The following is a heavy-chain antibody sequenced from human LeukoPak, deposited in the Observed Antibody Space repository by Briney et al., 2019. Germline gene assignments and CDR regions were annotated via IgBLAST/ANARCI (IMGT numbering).Heavy chain of an antibody. V-gene: IGHV1-69*05. D-gene: IGHD6-13*01. CDR2: IIPIFGTA. J-gene: IGHJ4*02. Sequence: GASVKVSCKASGGTFSSYAISWVRQAPGQGLEWMGGIIPIFGTANYAQKFQGRVTITTDESTSTAYMELSSLRSEDTAVYYCAKDPGYSSSWFLGYFDYWGQGTLVTVSS. CDR3: AKDPGYSSSWFLGYFDY. CDR1: GGTFSSYA.